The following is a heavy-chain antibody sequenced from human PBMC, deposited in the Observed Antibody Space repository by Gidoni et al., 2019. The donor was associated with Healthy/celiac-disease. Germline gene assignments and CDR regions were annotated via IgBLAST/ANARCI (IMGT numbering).Heavy chain of an antibody. Sequence: QLQLQESGPGLVKPSETLSLTCTVSGGSISSSSYYWGWIRQPPGKGLEWIGSIYYSGSTYYNPSLKSRVTISVDTSKNQFSLKLSSVTAADTAVYYCARQRGTRVIQDWGQGTLVTVSS. CDR1: GGSISSSSYY. V-gene: IGHV4-39*01. CDR3: ARQRGTRVIQD. CDR2: IYYSGST. D-gene: IGHD3-10*01. J-gene: IGHJ4*02.